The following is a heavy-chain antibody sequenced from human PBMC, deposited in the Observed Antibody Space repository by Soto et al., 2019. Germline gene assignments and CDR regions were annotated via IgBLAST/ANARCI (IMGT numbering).Heavy chain of an antibody. J-gene: IGHJ4*02. Sequence: QLQLQESGPGLVKPSETLSLTCTVSGGSISSSSYYWGWIRQPPGKGLEWVGSSYYSGSTYYNPSLKSRITISVDTYKNQFSLKLSSVTAADTAVYYCARRGYYDFWSGYYTLSYFDYWGQGTLVTVSS. D-gene: IGHD3-3*01. CDR1: GGSISSSSYY. CDR2: SYYSGST. CDR3: ARRGYYDFWSGYYTLSYFDY. V-gene: IGHV4-39*01.